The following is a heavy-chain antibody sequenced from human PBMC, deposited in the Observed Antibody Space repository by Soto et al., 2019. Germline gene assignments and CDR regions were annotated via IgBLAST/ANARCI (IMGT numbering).Heavy chain of an antibody. Sequence: EVKLVESGGGLVQPGGSLRLSCAASGFTFSNYWMYWVRQAPGQGLVWVSRINSDGSVSRYADSVKGRLTISRDNVKNTLYLKMNRLRVEDTAVYYCARGDCVGGSCYSLAGSFYYYMDVWGKGTTVTVFS. CDR2: INSDGSVS. CDR1: GFTFSNYW. CDR3: ARGDCVGGSCYSLAGSFYYYMDV. D-gene: IGHD2-15*01. J-gene: IGHJ6*03. V-gene: IGHV3-74*01.